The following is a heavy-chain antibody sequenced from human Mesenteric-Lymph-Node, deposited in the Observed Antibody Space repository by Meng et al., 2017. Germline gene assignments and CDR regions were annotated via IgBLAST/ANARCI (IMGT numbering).Heavy chain of an antibody. J-gene: IGHJ4*02. Sequence: QESCPGLVNPSQTLSLTCTVSGDSISMGDYYWSWIRQPPGKGLEWIGYIYYSGSTYYNPSLKSRVTISVDTSKNQFSLKLSSVTAADTAVYYCARGPTTYFDYWGQGTLVTVSS. D-gene: IGHD4-17*01. CDR2: IYYSGST. CDR1: GDSISMGDYY. V-gene: IGHV4-30-4*01. CDR3: ARGPTTYFDY.